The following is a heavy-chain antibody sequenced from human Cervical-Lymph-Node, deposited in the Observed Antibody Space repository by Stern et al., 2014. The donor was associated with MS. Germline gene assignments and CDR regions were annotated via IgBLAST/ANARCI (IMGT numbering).Heavy chain of an antibody. D-gene: IGHD3-22*01. Sequence: MPLVESGGGVVQPGRSLRLSCAASGFTFSLYDMHWVRQAPGKGLEWVAVISYDGDNKFYTDSVKGRFTISRDSSKSTLYLQLNSLRPEDTAIYYCAKDPRIYDSSGYLDAWGQGTLVTVSS. CDR3: AKDPRIYDSSGYLDA. CDR2: ISYDGDNK. V-gene: IGHV3-30*18. CDR1: GFTFSLYD. J-gene: IGHJ5*02.